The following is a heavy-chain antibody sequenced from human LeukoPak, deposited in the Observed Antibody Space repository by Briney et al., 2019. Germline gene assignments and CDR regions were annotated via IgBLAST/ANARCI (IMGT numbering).Heavy chain of an antibody. V-gene: IGHV3-23*01. Sequence: GGSLRLSCAASGFTFSTFAMIWVRQPPGKGLEWVSSIFPSGGEVHYADSVRGRFTISRDNSKSTLSLQMSSLRGEDTAVYYCAKDLLRDRWFGESWGQGTLVTVSS. CDR2: IFPSGGEV. J-gene: IGHJ5*02. D-gene: IGHD3-10*01. CDR3: AKDLLRDRWFGES. CDR1: GFTFSTFA.